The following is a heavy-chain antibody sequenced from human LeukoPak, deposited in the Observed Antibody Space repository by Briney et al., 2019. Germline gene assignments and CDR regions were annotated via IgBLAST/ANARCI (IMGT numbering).Heavy chain of an antibody. J-gene: IGHJ3*02. V-gene: IGHV3-20*04. CDR2: INWNGGST. CDR1: GFIIDDYG. CDR3: ARGRSYSGSYFDASDI. D-gene: IGHD1-26*01. Sequence: GGSLRLSCAASGFIIDDYGMTWVRQAPGKGLEWVSGINWNGGSTGYEDSVKGRFTISRDNAKNSLYLRMNSLRAEETALYYCARGRSYSGSYFDASDIWGQGTMVTVSS.